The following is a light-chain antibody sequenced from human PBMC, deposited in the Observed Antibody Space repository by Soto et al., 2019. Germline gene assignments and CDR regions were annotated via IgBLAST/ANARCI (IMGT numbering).Light chain of an antibody. Sequence: ETVMTQSPATLSVSPGGRATLSCRASQSISDTLAWYQRKPGQAPRLLTHGASTRATGFPARFSGSGSGTDFTLTISSLQSEDFAVYYWQQYNNWPWTFCQGTKVEIK. CDR2: GAS. V-gene: IGKV3-15*01. CDR3: QQYNNWPWT. J-gene: IGKJ1*01. CDR1: QSISDT.